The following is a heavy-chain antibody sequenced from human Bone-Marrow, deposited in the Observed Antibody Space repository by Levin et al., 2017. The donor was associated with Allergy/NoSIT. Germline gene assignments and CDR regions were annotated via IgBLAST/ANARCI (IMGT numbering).Heavy chain of an antibody. CDR1: GFTFSSYW. D-gene: IGHD2-2*01. CDR3: AREGYSPLLIVVVPAAPPNNWFDP. J-gene: IGHJ5*02. CDR2: INSDGSST. V-gene: IGHV3-74*01. Sequence: GGSLRLSCAASGFTFSSYWMHWVRQAPGKGLVWVSRINSDGSSTSYADSVKGRFTISRDNAKNTLYLQMNSLRAEDTAVYYCAREGYSPLLIVVVPAAPPNNWFDPWGQGTLVTVSS.